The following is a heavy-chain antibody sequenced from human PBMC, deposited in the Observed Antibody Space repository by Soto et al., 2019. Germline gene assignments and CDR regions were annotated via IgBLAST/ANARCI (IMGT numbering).Heavy chain of an antibody. CDR3: AKGSAALECLSYYFCY. V-gene: IGHV3-30*18. J-gene: IGHJ4*02. D-gene: IGHD3-3*01. Sequence: QVQLVESGGGVVQPGRSLRLSCAASGFTFSSYGMHWVRQAPGKGLEWVAVISYDGGNKYYADSVKGRFTISRDNSKNTLYLQMNSLRDKDTAGYYCAKGSAALECLSYYFCYWGQGTLVAVCS. CDR2: ISYDGGNK. CDR1: GFTFSSYG.